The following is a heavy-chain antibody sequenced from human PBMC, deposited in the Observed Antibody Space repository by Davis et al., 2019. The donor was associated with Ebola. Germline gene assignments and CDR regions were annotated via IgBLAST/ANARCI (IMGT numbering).Heavy chain of an antibody. CDR2: INSDGGST. CDR3: ARGKFWSGDYGMDV. V-gene: IGHV3-74*03. Sequence: PGGSLRLSCADSGFTFSSYWMHWVRQAPGKGLAWVSRINSDGGSTTYADFVKGRFTISRDNAKNTVHLQMNSLRAEETAVYYCARGKFWSGDYGMDVWGQGTTVTVSS. D-gene: IGHD3-3*01. J-gene: IGHJ6*02. CDR1: GFTFSSYW.